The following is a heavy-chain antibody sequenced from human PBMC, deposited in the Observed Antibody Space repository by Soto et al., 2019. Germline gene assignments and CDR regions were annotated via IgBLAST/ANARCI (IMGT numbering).Heavy chain of an antibody. CDR3: ATLLGSVTTFDY. Sequence: GGSLRLSCATSGFTFGSRWMSWIRQAPGKGLEWVANIRQDGGDIYYVDSVKGRFTISRDNAKDSLYLQMNSLRVEDTAVYYCATLLGSVTTFDYWGQGTLVTVSS. V-gene: IGHV3-7*01. CDR2: IRQDGGDI. J-gene: IGHJ4*02. CDR1: GFTFGSRW. D-gene: IGHD1-1*01.